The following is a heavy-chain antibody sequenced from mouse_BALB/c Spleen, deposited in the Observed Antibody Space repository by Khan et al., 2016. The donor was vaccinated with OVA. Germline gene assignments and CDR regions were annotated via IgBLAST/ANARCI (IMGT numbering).Heavy chain of an antibody. Sequence: VQLPQSGPELAKPGASVKISCKASGYSFTGYNMNRVKQTNGKSLEWSGMIDPYYGGSSFNRKFKAKATLTVYISSSTADMQLKSLTSEDSAVYYCARGTGNYAMDYWGQGTSVTVSS. CDR1: GYSFTGYN. CDR2: IDPYYGGS. D-gene: IGHD3-3*01. CDR3: ARGTGNYAMDY. J-gene: IGHJ4*01. V-gene: IGHV1-39*01.